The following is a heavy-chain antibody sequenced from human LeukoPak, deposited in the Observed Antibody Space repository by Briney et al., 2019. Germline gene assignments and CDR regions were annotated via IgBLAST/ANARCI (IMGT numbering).Heavy chain of an antibody. V-gene: IGHV3-48*04. CDR2: ISSSSSTI. Sequence: SGGSLRLSCAASGFTFSSYSMNWVRQAPGKGLEWVSYISSSSSTIYYADSVKGRFTISRDNAKNSLYLQMNSLRAEDTAVYYCARRSRIAAAGTVYYGMDVWGQGTTVTVSS. D-gene: IGHD6-13*01. CDR3: ARRSRIAAAGTVYYGMDV. CDR1: GFTFSSYS. J-gene: IGHJ6*02.